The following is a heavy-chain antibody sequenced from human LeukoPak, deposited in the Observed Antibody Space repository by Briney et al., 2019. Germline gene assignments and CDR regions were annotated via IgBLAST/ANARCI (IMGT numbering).Heavy chain of an antibody. V-gene: IGHV3-23*01. J-gene: IGHJ4*02. D-gene: IGHD2-15*01. Sequence: PGGSLRLSCAASGFTFSSYGMHWVRQAPGKGLEWVSAIIGGGGTTYYADSVKGRFTISRDNSKNTLYLQMNSLRAEDTAVYYCAKYGLGYCSGGSCYFDYWGQGTLVTVSS. CDR1: GFTFSSYG. CDR2: IIGGGGTT. CDR3: AKYGLGYCSGGSCYFDY.